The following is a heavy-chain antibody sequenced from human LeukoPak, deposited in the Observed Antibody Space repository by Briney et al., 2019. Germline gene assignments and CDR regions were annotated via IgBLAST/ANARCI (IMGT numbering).Heavy chain of an antibody. J-gene: IGHJ4*02. CDR2: ISAYNGNT. CDR3: ARDRQQQRSNFDY. CDR1: GYTFTSYG. D-gene: IGHD6-13*01. Sequence: ASVKVSCKASGYTFTSYGISWVRQAPGQGLEWMGWISAYNGNTNYAQKLQGRVTMTTDTSTSTAYTELRSLRSADTAVYYCARDRQQQRSNFDYWGQGTLVTVSS. V-gene: IGHV1-18*01.